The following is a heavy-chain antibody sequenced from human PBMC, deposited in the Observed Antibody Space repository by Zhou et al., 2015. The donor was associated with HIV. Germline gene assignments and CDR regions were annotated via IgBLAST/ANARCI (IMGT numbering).Heavy chain of an antibody. CDR3: ARDGPPMAVTGAYFDY. CDR1: GFTFTSSA. J-gene: IGHJ4*02. D-gene: IGHD6-19*01. CDR2: IVVGSGNT. Sequence: QMQLVQSGPEVKKPGTSVKVSCKASGFTFTSSAVQWVRQARGQRLEWIGWIVVGSGNTNYAQKFQERVTITRDMSTSTAYMELSSLRSEDTAVYYCARDGPPMAVTGAYFDYWGQGTLVTVTS. V-gene: IGHV1-58*01.